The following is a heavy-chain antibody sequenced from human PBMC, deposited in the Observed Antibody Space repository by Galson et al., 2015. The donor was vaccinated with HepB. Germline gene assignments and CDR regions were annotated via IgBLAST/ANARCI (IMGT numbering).Heavy chain of an antibody. CDR1: GYTFTKYY. CDR2: INPSGGST. J-gene: IGHJ4*02. CDR3: ARCGDYYDSSGYGDFFDY. V-gene: IGHV1-46*03. Sequence: SVKVSCKASGYTFTKYYIHWVRQAPGQGFEWMGIINPSGGSTSYAKKFQGRVTMTRDTSTSTMYMELSSLRSEDTAVYYCARCGDYYDSSGYGDFFDYWGQGTLVTVSS. D-gene: IGHD3-22*01.